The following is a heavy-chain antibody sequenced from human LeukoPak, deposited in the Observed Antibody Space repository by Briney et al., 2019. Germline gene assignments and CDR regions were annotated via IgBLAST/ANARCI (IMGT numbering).Heavy chain of an antibody. CDR2: IHSSGSA. CDR3: ARREGSFDS. D-gene: IGHD3-10*01. CDR1: GDSISTYF. Sequence: PSETLSPTCTVSGDSISTYFWSWIRQPPGKGLEWIGYIHSSGSANYSPSLKSRVTISVDTSKNEFSLKLSSVTAADTAIYYCARREGSFDSWGQGTLVTVSS. V-gene: IGHV4-59*01. J-gene: IGHJ4*02.